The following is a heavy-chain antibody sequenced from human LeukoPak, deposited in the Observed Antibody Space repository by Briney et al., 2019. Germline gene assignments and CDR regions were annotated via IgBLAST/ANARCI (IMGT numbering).Heavy chain of an antibody. J-gene: IGHJ3*02. CDR1: AYTFTDYY. Sequence: GASVKVSCKASAYTFTDYYIHWVRQAPGQGLEWMGWINPDSGGTNYARKFQGRVTMTRDTSISTAYMELSRLRSDDTAVYYCAGGDSGMWYYDFWSGYLAAFDIWGQGTMVTVSS. D-gene: IGHD3-3*01. CDR2: INPDSGGT. CDR3: AGGDSGMWYYDFWSGYLAAFDI. V-gene: IGHV1-2*02.